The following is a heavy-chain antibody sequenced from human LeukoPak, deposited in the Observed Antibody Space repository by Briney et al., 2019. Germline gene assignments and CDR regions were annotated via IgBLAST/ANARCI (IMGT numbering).Heavy chain of an antibody. J-gene: IGHJ4*02. V-gene: IGHV3-48*03. CDR2: ISSSGGTI. Sequence: GGSLRHSCAASGFTFSSYEMNWVRQTPGKGLEWVSYISSSGGTIYYADSVKGRFTISRDNAKNSLYLQMNSLRAEDTAVYYCARTIYSDYSPTFDYWGQGTLVTVSS. D-gene: IGHD4-11*01. CDR3: ARTIYSDYSPTFDY. CDR1: GFTFSSYE.